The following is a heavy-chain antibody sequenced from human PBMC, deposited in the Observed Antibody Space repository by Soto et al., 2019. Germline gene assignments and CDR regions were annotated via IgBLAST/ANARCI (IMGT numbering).Heavy chain of an antibody. CDR3: AREEDTLIAVVGYVGDYGMDV. CDR1: GFTFSTYS. CDR2: VSSSSTDI. D-gene: IGHD3-22*01. Sequence: EVQLVESGGGLVKPGGSLTLSCAASGFTFSTYSMNWVRQAPGKGLEWVSSVSSSSTDIYYADSVKGRFTVSRDNAKNTLFLQMNSLRAEDTGVYYCAREEDTLIAVVGYVGDYGMDVWGQGTTVTVSS. J-gene: IGHJ6*02. V-gene: IGHV3-21*01.